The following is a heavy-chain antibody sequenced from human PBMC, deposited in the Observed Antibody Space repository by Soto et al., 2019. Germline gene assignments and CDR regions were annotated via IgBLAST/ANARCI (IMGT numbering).Heavy chain of an antibody. J-gene: IGHJ4*02. CDR1: GFSFDDYG. CDR3: GKVNDLDRDGPFDY. Sequence: EVQLVESGGRSVQAGRSLRLSCAASGFSFDDYGMHWVRQGPGKGLVWVSGISWNSGDIYYADSVKGRFTISRDNAKRSLYLQMTSLRTEVTALYYCGKVNDLDRDGPFDYWGQGILVTVSS. D-gene: IGHD2-2*03. CDR2: ISWNSGDI. V-gene: IGHV3-9*01.